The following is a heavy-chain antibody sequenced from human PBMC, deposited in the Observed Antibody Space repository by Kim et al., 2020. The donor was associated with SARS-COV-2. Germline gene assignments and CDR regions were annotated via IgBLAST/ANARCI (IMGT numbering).Heavy chain of an antibody. J-gene: IGHJ6*02. CDR2: ISSSSSYI. CDR1: GFTFSSYS. CDR3: ARGDESSSWYGGGYYYGMDV. V-gene: IGHV3-21*01. D-gene: IGHD6-13*01. Sequence: GGSLRLSCAASGFTFSSYSMNWVRQAPGKGLEWVSSISSSSSYIYYADSVKGRFTISRDNAKNSLYLQMNSLRAEDTAVYYCARGDESSSWYGGGYYYGMDVWGQGTTVTVSS.